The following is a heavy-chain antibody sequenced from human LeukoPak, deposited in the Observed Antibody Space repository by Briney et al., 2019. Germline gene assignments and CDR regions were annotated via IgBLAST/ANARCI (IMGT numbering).Heavy chain of an antibody. D-gene: IGHD3-22*01. CDR2: IHSGTSDS. CDR3: ARSPTYHDNSGCYYFDH. V-gene: IGHV5-51*01. J-gene: IGHJ4*02. CDR1: GYSFINYW. Sequence: GESLKISCKGSGYSFINYWIGWVRQMPGKGLEYMGIIHSGTSDSRYSPSFQGQVTISVDKSIGTAYLQWGTLKASDTAMYYCARSPTYHDNSGCYYFDHWGQGTLVTVSS.